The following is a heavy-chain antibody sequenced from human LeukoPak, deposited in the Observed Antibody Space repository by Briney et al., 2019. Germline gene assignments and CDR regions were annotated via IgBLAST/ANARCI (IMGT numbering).Heavy chain of an antibody. CDR3: AKDGRYCSTSSCSRDPYYFDY. CDR1: GFTVSSYA. V-gene: IGHV3-23*01. D-gene: IGHD2-2*01. CDR2: ISGSGGRT. J-gene: IGHJ4*02. Sequence: PGGSLRLSCAASGFTVSSYAMSWVRQAPGKGLEWVPAISGSGGRTYYADSVKGRFTISRDNSKNTRYLQMNSLRGEDTAVYYCAKDGRYCSTSSCSRDPYYFDYWGQGTLVTVSS.